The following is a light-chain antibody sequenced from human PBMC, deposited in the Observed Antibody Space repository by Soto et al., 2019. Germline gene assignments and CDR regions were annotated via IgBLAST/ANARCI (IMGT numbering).Light chain of an antibody. CDR3: QQYNDWPLT. Sequence: EIVMTQSPATLSVSPGERATLSCRASQSVSSHLGWYQQKPGQAPRLLIYDASTRATGFPARFSGSGSGTEFTLTISSLQSEDFAVYYCQQYNDWPLTFGGGTKVEIK. CDR1: QSVSSH. V-gene: IGKV3-15*01. CDR2: DAS. J-gene: IGKJ4*01.